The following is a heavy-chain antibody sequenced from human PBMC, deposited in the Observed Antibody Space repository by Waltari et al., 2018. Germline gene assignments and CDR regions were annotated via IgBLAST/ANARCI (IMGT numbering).Heavy chain of an antibody. J-gene: IGHJ4*02. CDR2: ISGSGGST. D-gene: IGHD4-17*01. Sequence: EVQLLESGGGLVQPGGSLRLSCAASGFTVSTYAMRWVRPAPGKGLAWVSAISGSGGSTYYADSVKGRFTISRDNSKNTLYLQMNSLRAEDTAVYYCAKDNRFYGDYGVDYWGQGTLVTVSS. CDR3: AKDNRFYGDYGVDY. V-gene: IGHV3-23*01. CDR1: GFTVSTYA.